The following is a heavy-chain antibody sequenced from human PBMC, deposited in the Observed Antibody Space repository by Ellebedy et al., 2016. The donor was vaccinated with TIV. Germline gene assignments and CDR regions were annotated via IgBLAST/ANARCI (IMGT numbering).Heavy chain of an antibody. D-gene: IGHD3-22*01. CDR1: GGSISSSSYY. CDR3: ARQAAYYYESSGTGLMDNWFDP. V-gene: IGHV4-39*01. CDR2: IYYSGCT. Sequence: MPSETLSLTCTVSGGSISSSSYYRGWLRQPPGKGLEWIGSIYYSGCTYYNPSLKSRVTISVDTSKNQFSLKLSPVTAADTAVYYCARQAAYYYESSGTGLMDNWFDPWGQGTLVTVSS. J-gene: IGHJ5*02.